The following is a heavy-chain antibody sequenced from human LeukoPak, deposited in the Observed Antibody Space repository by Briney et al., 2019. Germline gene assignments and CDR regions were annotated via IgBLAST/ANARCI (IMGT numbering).Heavy chain of an antibody. D-gene: IGHD6-19*01. CDR3: ARSRGGQWRYYYYYMDV. CDR1: GGSFSGYY. Sequence: PSETLSLTCAVYGGSFSGYYWSWIRQPPGKGLEWIGEINHSGSTNYNPSLKSRVTISVDTSKNQFSLKLSSVTAADTAVYYRARSRGGQWRYYYYYMDVWGKGTTVTVSS. V-gene: IGHV4-34*01. J-gene: IGHJ6*03. CDR2: INHSGST.